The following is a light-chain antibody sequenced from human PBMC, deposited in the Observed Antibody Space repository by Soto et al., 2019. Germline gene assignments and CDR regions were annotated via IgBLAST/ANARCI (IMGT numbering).Light chain of an antibody. J-gene: IGKJ1*01. CDR3: QQYGSSGT. CDR2: GAS. CDR1: QSVTSSY. V-gene: IGKV3-20*01. Sequence: EIVLTQSPGTLSLSPGERATLSCRASQSVTSSYLAWWQQKPGQPPRLLIYGASSRATGIPDRFSGSGSGTDFTLTISRLEPEDFAAYYCQQYGSSGTFGQGTKVDI.